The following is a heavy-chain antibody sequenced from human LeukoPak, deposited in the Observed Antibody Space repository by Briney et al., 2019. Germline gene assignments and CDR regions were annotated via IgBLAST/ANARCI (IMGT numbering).Heavy chain of an antibody. CDR3: ARVRYTVYYYDSSGLYDAFDI. V-gene: IGHV1-2*02. J-gene: IGHJ3*02. CDR2: INPNSGGT. Sequence: ASVKVYCKASGYTFTGYYMHWVRQAPGQGLEWMGWINPNSGGTNYAQKFQGRVTMTRDTSISTAYMELSRLRSDDTAVYYCARVRYTVYYYDSSGLYDAFDIWGQGTMVTVSS. CDR1: GYTFTGYY. D-gene: IGHD3-22*01.